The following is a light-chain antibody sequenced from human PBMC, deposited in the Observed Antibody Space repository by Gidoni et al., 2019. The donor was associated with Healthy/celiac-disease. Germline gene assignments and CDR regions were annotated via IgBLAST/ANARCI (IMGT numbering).Light chain of an antibody. Sequence: QSALTQPASVSGSPGQSITISCTGTSSDVGGYNYVSWYQQHPGKAPKLMMYEVSNRPSGVSNRFSGSKSGNTASLTISGLQAEDDADYYCSSYTSSSTRVFGGGTKLTVL. J-gene: IGLJ3*02. CDR2: EVS. CDR1: SSDVGGYNY. CDR3: SSYTSSSTRV. V-gene: IGLV2-14*01.